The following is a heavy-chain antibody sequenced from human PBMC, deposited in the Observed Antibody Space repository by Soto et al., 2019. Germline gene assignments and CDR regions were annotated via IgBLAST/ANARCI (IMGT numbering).Heavy chain of an antibody. CDR1: GYTFTSYA. CDR3: ARDMGFGLSDY. V-gene: IGHV1-3*01. CDR2: INAGNGNT. Sequence: GASVKVSCKASGYTFTSYAMYWVRQAPGQRLEWMGWINAGNGNTKYSQKFQGRVTITRDTSASTAYMELSRLRSEDTAVYYCARDMGFGLSDYWGQGTLVTFSS. D-gene: IGHD3-10*01. J-gene: IGHJ4*02.